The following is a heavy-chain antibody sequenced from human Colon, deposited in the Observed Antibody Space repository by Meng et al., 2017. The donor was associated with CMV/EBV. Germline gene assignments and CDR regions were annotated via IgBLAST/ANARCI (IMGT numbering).Heavy chain of an antibody. J-gene: IGHJ4*02. CDR3: AREQGSWNVIY. CDR1: GFTFSTYT. V-gene: IGHV3-21*06. CDR2: ISWSNTYI. Sequence: GGSLRLSCAASGFTFSTYTMAWVRQAPGKGLEWVSSISWSNTYIHYADSVKGRFTVSRDNAGNSLYLQMNSLRAEDTAVYYCAREQGSWNVIYWGQGIRVTVSS. D-gene: IGHD1-1*01.